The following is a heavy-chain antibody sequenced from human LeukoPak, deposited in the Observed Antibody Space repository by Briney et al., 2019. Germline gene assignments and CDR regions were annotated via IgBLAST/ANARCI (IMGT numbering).Heavy chain of an antibody. Sequence: GGSLRLSCAASGFAFSNNGMHWVRQAPGKGLEWVAAISFDGNNKFYGDSVKGRFTISRDNSKNTLYLQMNSLGTEDTAVYYCVRQQTPHGNFDYWGQGTLVTVSS. CDR3: VRQQTPHGNFDY. CDR1: GFAFSNNG. CDR2: ISFDGNNK. D-gene: IGHD1-26*01. V-gene: IGHV3-30*03. J-gene: IGHJ4*02.